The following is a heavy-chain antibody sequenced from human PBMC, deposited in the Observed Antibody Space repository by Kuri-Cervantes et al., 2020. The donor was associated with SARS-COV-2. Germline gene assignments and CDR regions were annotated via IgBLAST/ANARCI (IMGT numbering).Heavy chain of an antibody. CDR1: GFTFSDYY. Sequence: SLKISCAASGFTFSDYYMSWIRQAPGKGLEWVSYISSSGSTIYYADSVKGRSTISRDNAKNTLYLQMNSLQTEDATVYYCAREGQRAYYYFCMDVWGKGTTVTVSS. V-gene: IGHV3-11*01. J-gene: IGHJ6*03. D-gene: IGHD6-25*01. CDR2: ISSSGSTI. CDR3: AREGQRAYYYFCMDV.